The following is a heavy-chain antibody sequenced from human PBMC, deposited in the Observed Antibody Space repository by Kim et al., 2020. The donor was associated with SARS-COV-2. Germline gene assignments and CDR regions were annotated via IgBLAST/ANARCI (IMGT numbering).Heavy chain of an antibody. J-gene: IGHJ3*02. Sequence: GGSLRLSCADSRFTFSMYAMSWVRQAPGKGLEWVSASTVSGDSTDYADSVKGRFTISRDNSKNTLYLQRNSLRAEDTAVYYCAKDPLYYYGSGKDAFDIWGQGTMVTVSS. V-gene: IGHV3-23*01. D-gene: IGHD3-10*01. CDR1: RFTFSMYA. CDR2: STVSGDST. CDR3: AKDPLYYYGSGKDAFDI.